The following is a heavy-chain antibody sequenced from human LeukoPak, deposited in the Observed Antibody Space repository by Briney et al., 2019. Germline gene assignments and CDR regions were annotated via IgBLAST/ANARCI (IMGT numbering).Heavy chain of an antibody. CDR2: ISSSSSYI. CDR3: ARPQELADFDY. J-gene: IGHJ4*02. Sequence: GGSLRLSCAASGFTFSSYSMNWVRQAPGKGLDWVSSISSSSSYIYYADSVKGRFTISRDNAKNSLYLQMNSLRAEDTAVYYCARPQELADFDYWGQGTLVTVSS. D-gene: IGHD6-13*01. CDR1: GFTFSSYS. V-gene: IGHV3-21*01.